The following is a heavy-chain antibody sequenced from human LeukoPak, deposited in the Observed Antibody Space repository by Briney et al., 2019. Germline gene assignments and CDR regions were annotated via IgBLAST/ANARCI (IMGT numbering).Heavy chain of an antibody. CDR2: IKPDGSEK. CDR3: ARDSHYGGNSNAFDI. Sequence: GGSLRLSCAVSGFTFSSCWMSWVRQAPGKGLEWVANIKPDGSEKFYVDSVKGRFTISRDNSKNTLYLQMNSLRAEDTAVYYCARDSHYGGNSNAFDIWGQGTMVTVSS. CDR1: GFTFSSCW. D-gene: IGHD4-23*01. J-gene: IGHJ3*02. V-gene: IGHV3-7*01.